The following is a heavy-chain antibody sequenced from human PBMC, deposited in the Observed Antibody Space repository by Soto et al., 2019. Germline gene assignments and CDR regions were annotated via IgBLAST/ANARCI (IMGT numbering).Heavy chain of an antibody. CDR3: ARASRSRRGSGSFDS. Sequence: QLQLQESGSGLVKPSQTLSLNCAVSGGSISSGGYSWCWIRKPPRQGLEWIRYIYHSGSTYYNTSLKSRDTISVDRSKNQFYMKMSSVTAADTAVYYCARASRSRRGSGSFDSWGQGTMVTVSS. CDR2: IYHSGST. CDR1: GGSISSGGYS. D-gene: IGHD3-10*01. V-gene: IGHV4-30-2*01. J-gene: IGHJ4*02.